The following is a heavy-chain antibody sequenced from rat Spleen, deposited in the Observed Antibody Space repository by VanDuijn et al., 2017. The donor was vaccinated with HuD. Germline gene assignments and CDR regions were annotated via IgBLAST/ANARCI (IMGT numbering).Heavy chain of an antibody. D-gene: IGHD2-2*01. V-gene: IGHV5-29*01. J-gene: IGHJ1*01. CDR2: ISYGDSSGHSGT. CDR3: ARAGYLRDWYFDF. CDR1: GFTFSDYG. Sequence: EVQLVESGGGLVQPGRSLKLSCAASGFTFSDYGVAWVRQAPTTGLEWVATISYGDSSGHSGTYYRDSVRGRFTISRDDAKSTLSLQMDSLRSEDTAIYYCARAGYLRDWYFDFWGPGTMVTVSS.